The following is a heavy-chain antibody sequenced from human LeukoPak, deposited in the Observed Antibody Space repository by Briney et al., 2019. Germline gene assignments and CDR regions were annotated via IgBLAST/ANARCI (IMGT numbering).Heavy chain of an antibody. D-gene: IGHD3-10*01. V-gene: IGHV4-4*02. Sequence: SETLSLTCGVSGGSVISTNWWTWVRQPPGKGLEWIGEVHLDGRTNYNPSLESRLTMSVDVSENQVSLKLTSVTAADTAVYYSARECGSYRALDYSGQGTLVTVSS. CDR2: VHLDGRT. J-gene: IGHJ4*02. CDR1: GGSVISTNW. CDR3: ARECGSYRALDY.